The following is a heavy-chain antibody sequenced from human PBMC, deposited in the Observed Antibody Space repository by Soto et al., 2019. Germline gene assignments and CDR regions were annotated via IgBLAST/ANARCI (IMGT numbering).Heavy chain of an antibody. Sequence: PGGSLRLSCAASGFTFSDCYMSWIRQAPGKGLEWVSYISSSGSTIYYADSVKGRFTISRDNAKNSLYLQMNSLRAEDTAVYYCARATSSSWSYYYYYGMDVWGQGTTVTVSS. CDR2: ISSSGSTI. J-gene: IGHJ6*02. CDR1: GFTFSDCY. CDR3: ARATSSSWSYYYYYGMDV. D-gene: IGHD6-13*01. V-gene: IGHV3-11*01.